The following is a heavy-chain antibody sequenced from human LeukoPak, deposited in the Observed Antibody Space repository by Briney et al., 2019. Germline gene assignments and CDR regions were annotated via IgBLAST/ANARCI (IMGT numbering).Heavy chain of an antibody. CDR2: ISTYNGNT. J-gene: IGHJ4*02. D-gene: IGHD1-26*01. CDR1: GYTFTSYG. V-gene: IGHV1-18*01. CDR3: ARDDGSYLGYYFDY. Sequence: ASVKVSCKASGYTFTSYGISWVRQAPGQGLEWMGWISTYNGNTNYAQKLQGRVTMTTDTSTSTAYMELRSLRSDDTAVYYCARDDGSYLGYYFDYWGQGTLVTVSS.